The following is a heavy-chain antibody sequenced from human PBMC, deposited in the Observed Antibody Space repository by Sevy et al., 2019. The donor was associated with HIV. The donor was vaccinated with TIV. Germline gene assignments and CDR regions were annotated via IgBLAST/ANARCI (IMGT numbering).Heavy chain of an antibody. CDR3: AKGGDRPSAGDSLYLFDY. J-gene: IGHJ4*02. Sequence: GGSLRLSCAASGFTFSNYAMTWVRQAPGKGLEWVSATSGTGGRTYYADSVKGRLTIPRANAKNTLYLQMNSLRVEDTAIYYCAKGGDRPSAGDSLYLFDYWGQGTLVTVSS. D-gene: IGHD3-16*01. CDR2: TSGTGGRT. V-gene: IGHV3-23*01. CDR1: GFTFSNYA.